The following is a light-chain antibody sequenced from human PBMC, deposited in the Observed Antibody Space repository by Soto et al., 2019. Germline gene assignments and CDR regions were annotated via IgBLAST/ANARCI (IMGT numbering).Light chain of an antibody. V-gene: IGLV2-14*01. J-gene: IGLJ1*01. CDR1: SSDVGGYNY. CDR2: EVS. Sequence: QSALTQPASVSGSPGQSITISCTGTSSDVGGYNYVSWYQQYPGKVPKVMIYEVSNRPSGVSNRFSGSKSGNTASLTISGVQAEDEADSYCSSYTGSTYVFGTGTKVTVL. CDR3: SSYTGSTYV.